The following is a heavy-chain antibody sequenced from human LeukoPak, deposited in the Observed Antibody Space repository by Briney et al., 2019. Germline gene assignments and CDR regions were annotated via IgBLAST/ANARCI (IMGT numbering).Heavy chain of an antibody. Sequence: GGSLRLSCAGSGFTFSTYWMVWVRQAPGKGLVWVSRIDSDGNNPTYADSVKGRFTISRDNAKNTLYLQMDDLRVEDTAVYYCVRADFVPHWGRGTLVTVSS. CDR1: GFTFSTYW. D-gene: IGHD3-10*02. J-gene: IGHJ4*02. CDR2: IDSDGNNP. CDR3: VRADFVPH. V-gene: IGHV3-74*01.